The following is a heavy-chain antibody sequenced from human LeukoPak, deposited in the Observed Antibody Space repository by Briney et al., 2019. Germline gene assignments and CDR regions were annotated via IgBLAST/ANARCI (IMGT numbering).Heavy chain of an antibody. J-gene: IGHJ4*02. D-gene: IGHD2-2*01. V-gene: IGHV3-74*01. CDR3: VRGVPVTPGIDY. Sequence: GGSLRLSCAASGFTFNKYWMSWLRQPPGKGLVWVSQICTDETTIRFADSVKGRFTISRDNAKNTLYLQMSSLRVEDTAVYYCVRGVPVTPGIDYWGQGTLVTVSS. CDR2: ICTDETTI. CDR1: GFTFNKYW.